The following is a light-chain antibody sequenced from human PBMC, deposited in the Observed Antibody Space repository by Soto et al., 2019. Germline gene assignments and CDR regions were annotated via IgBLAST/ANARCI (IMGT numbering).Light chain of an antibody. V-gene: IGLV2-8*01. CDR2: EVS. CDR3: SSYAGRNNVV. J-gene: IGLJ2*01. Sequence: QSALTQPPSASGSPGQSVTISCTRTSSDIGGYKYVSWYQQHPGKAPKLMIYEVSKRPSGVPDRFSGSKSGNTASLTVSGLQTEDEADYYCSSYAGRNNVVFGGGTKLTVL. CDR1: SSDIGGYKY.